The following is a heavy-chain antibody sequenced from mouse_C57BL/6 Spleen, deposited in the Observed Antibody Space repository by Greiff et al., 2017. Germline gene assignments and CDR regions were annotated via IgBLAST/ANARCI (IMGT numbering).Heavy chain of an antibody. CDR2: INPSTGGT. V-gene: IGHV1-42*01. CDR1: GYSFTGYY. J-gene: IGHJ1*03. Sequence: EVKLMESGPELVKPGASVKISCKASGYSFTGYYMNWVKQSPEKSLEWIGEINPSTGGTTYNQKFKAKATLTVDKSSSTAYMQLKSLTSEDSAVYYCARWSFDVWGTGTTVTVSS. CDR3: ARWSFDV.